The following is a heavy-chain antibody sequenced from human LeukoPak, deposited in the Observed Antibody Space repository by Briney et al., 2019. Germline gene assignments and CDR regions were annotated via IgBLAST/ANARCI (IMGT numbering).Heavy chain of an antibody. CDR3: ARIFLSVVAPKRWFDP. CDR1: GFTFTSFG. V-gene: IGHV1-18*01. Sequence: ASVKVSCKASGFTFTSFGFSWVRQAPGQGLEWMGWISAYNGNTNYAQNLQGRVTMTTDASTSTVYMELRSLRSDDTAVYYCARIFLSVVAPKRWFDPWGQGTLVTVSS. CDR2: ISAYNGNT. D-gene: IGHD4-23*01. J-gene: IGHJ5*02.